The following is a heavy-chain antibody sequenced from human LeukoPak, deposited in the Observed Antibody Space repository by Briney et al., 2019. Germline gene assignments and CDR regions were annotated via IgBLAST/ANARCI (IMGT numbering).Heavy chain of an antibody. J-gene: IGHJ5*02. CDR1: GGSISSYY. CDR2: IYYSGST. CDR3: ARADANPFVWSGYTNWFDP. Sequence: PSETLSLTCTVSGGSISSYYWSWIRRPPGKGLEWIGYIYYSGSTNYNPSLKSRVTISVDTSKNQFSLKLSSVTAADTAVYYCARADANPFVWSGYTNWFDPWGQGTLVTVSS. V-gene: IGHV4-59*01. D-gene: IGHD3-3*01.